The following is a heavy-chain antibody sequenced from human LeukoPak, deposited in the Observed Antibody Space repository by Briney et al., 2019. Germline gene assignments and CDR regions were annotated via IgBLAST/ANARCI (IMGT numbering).Heavy chain of an antibody. J-gene: IGHJ4*02. Sequence: GGSLRLSCAASGFTFDDYAMHWVRQAPGKGLEWVSGISWNSGSIGYADSVKGRFTISRDNAKNSLHLQMNSLRAEDTALYYCAKDLSADSGRIDYWGQGTLVTVSS. V-gene: IGHV3-9*01. CDR2: ISWNSGSI. D-gene: IGHD6-19*01. CDR1: GFTFDDYA. CDR3: AKDLSADSGRIDY.